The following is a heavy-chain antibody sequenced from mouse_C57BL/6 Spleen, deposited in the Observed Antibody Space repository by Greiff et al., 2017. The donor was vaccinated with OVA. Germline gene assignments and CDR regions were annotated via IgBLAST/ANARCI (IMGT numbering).Heavy chain of an antibody. CDR1: GFSLTSYA. J-gene: IGHJ4*01. CDR3: ATFTTVVAPYYAMDY. D-gene: IGHD1-1*01. CDR2: IWTGGGT. Sequence: VQLQQSGPGLVAPSQSLSITCTVSGFSLTSYAISWVRQPPGKGLEWLGVIWTGGGTNYNSALKSRLSISTDNSKSQGSSKMNRLHTDDTARYDCATFTTVVAPYYAMDYWGQGTSVTVSS. V-gene: IGHV2-9-1*01.